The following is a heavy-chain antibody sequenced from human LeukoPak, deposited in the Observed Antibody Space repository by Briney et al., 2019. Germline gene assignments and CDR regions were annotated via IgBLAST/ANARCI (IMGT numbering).Heavy chain of an antibody. V-gene: IGHV4-59*01. Sequence: SETLSLTCTVSGDSISTYYWSWIRQPPGKGLEWIGYIYYRVTSAYDPSLQSRVTMSSDMSTRQISLKLSSVTAADTAVYYCARAVGGDGSGSLWGPGTLVTVSS. CDR2: IYYRVTS. CDR3: ARAVGGDGSGSL. CDR1: GDSISTYY. J-gene: IGHJ4*02. D-gene: IGHD3-10*01.